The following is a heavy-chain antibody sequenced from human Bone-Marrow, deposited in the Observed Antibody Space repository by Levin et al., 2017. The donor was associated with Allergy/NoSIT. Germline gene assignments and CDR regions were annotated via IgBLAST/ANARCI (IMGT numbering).Heavy chain of an antibody. D-gene: IGHD6-13*01. CDR3: ARDSNTWYGLSDFDY. J-gene: IGHJ4*02. V-gene: IGHV3-11*01. CDR2: ISSSGSTR. CDR1: GFTFSDYY. Sequence: GESLKISCAASGFTFSDYYMSWIRQAPGKGLEWVSCISSSGSTRYYADSVKGRFTISRDNAKNSLYLQMNSLRAEDTAVYYCARDSNTWYGLSDFDYWGQGTLVTVSS.